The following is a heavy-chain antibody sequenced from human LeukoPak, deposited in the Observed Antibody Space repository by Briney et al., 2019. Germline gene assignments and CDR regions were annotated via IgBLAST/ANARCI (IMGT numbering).Heavy chain of an antibody. Sequence: SETLSLTCTVSGASVSSGNFYWSWTRQPAGKGLEWIGRIFTSGTTNYNPSLKSRVTISLDRSKNQFSLKMTSVTAADTALYYCARDDLVIGGGAFDTWGQGTMVTVSS. CDR1: GASVSSGNFY. V-gene: IGHV4-61*10. J-gene: IGHJ3*02. CDR2: IFTSGTT. CDR3: ARDDLVIGGGAFDT. D-gene: IGHD2-15*01.